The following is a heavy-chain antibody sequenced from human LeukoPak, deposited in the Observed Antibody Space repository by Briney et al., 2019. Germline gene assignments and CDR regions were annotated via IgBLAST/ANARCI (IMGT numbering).Heavy chain of an antibody. V-gene: IGHV3-7*01. J-gene: IGHJ4*02. D-gene: IGHD6-19*01. Sequence: GGSLRLSCAASRLTFSHYWMSWVRQAPGKGLEWVAAISQDGDRTEYVDSVKGRFTISRDSAKNSWDLQMSSLRVDDTALYYCATLVFSGGWCPGDWGQGTLVTVSS. CDR1: RLTFSHYW. CDR3: ATLVFSGGWCPGD. CDR2: ISQDGDRT.